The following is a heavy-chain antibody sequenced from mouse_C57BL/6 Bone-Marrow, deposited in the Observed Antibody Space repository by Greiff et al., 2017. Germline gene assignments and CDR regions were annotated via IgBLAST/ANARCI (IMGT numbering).Heavy chain of an antibody. J-gene: IGHJ2*01. CDR3: AREGTVFYCAY. CDR2: IDPSDSYT. Sequence: VQLQQPGAELVRPGTSVKLSCTASGYTFTSYWMHWVKQRPGQGLEWIGVIDPSDSYTDYTPKFKGKATLTVDTSSSTAYLQLSSLTSEDSAVYYCAREGTVFYCAYWGQGTMLTVSA. D-gene: IGHD4-1*01. V-gene: IGHV1-59*01. CDR1: GYTFTSYW.